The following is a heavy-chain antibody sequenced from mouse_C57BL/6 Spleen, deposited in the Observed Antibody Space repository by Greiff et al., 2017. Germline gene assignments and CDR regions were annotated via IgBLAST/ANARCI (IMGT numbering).Heavy chain of an antibody. D-gene: IGHD4-1*01. CDR1: GFTFSDYY. V-gene: IGHV5-16*01. J-gene: IGHJ2*01. Sequence: EVKLVESEGGLVQPGSSMKLSCTASGFTFSDYYMAWVRQVPEKGLEWVANINYDGSSTYYLDSLKSRFIISRDNAKNILYLQMSSLKSEDTATXYCASDDAGMYDYWGQGTTLTVSS. CDR2: INYDGSST. CDR3: ASDDAGMYDY.